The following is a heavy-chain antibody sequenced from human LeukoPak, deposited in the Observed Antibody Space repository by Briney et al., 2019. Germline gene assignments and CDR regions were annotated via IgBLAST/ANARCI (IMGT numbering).Heavy chain of an antibody. Sequence: SETLSLTCTVSGGSISSYYWSWIRQPPGKGLEWIGYIYYSGSTNYNPSLKSRVTISVDTSKNQFSLKLSSVTAADTAVYYCARAGWLRSENWFDPGGQGTLVTVSS. J-gene: IGHJ5*02. D-gene: IGHD5-12*01. CDR1: GGSISSYY. CDR3: ARAGWLRSENWFDP. V-gene: IGHV4-59*01. CDR2: IYYSGST.